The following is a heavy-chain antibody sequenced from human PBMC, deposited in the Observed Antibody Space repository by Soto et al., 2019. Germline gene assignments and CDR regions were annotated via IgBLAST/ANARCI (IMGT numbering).Heavy chain of an antibody. CDR1: GFTFSSYA. Sequence: QVQLVESGGGVVQPGRSLRLSCAASGFTFSSYAMHWVRQAPGKGLEWVAVISYDGSNKYYADSVKGRFTISRDNSKNTLYLQMNNLRAEDTAVYYCARGHYYDSSDDAFDIWGQGTMVTVSS. D-gene: IGHD3-22*01. CDR2: ISYDGSNK. V-gene: IGHV3-30-3*01. J-gene: IGHJ3*02. CDR3: ARGHYYDSSDDAFDI.